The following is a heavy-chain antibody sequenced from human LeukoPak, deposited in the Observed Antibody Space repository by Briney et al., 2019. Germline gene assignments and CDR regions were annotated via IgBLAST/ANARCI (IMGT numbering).Heavy chain of an antibody. CDR1: GFTFSSYA. V-gene: IGHV3-30*01. J-gene: IGHJ5*02. D-gene: IGHD1-26*01. Sequence: PGRSLRLSCAASGFTFSSYAMHWARQAPGKGLEWVAVISYDGSNKYYADSVKGRFTISRDNSKNTLYLQMNSLRAEDTAVYYCARDTTLHGVGGPFDPWGQGTLVTVSS. CDR3: ARDTTLHGVGGPFDP. CDR2: ISYDGSNK.